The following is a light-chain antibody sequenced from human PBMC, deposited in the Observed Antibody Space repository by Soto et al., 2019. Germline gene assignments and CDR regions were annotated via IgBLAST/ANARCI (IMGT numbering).Light chain of an antibody. CDR3: QQYDNLLIFT. V-gene: IGKV1-33*01. CDR1: QDISNY. J-gene: IGKJ3*01. Sequence: DIQMTQSPSSLSASVGDRVTITCQASQDISNYLNWYQQKLGKAPQLLIYDASNLETGVPSRFSGSGSGTDFTFTISSLQPEDIATYYCQQYDNLLIFTFGPGTKVDI. CDR2: DAS.